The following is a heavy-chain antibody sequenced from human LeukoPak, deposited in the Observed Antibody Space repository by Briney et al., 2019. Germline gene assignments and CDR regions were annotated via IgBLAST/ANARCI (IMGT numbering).Heavy chain of an antibody. V-gene: IGHV1-69*13. Sequence: SVRVSCKASGGTFSSYAISWVRQAPGQGLEWMGGIIPIFGTANYAQKFQGRVTITADESTSTAYMELSSLRSEDTAVYYCASPPPEISGVAAFDYWGQGTLVTVSS. CDR1: GGTFSSYA. D-gene: IGHD3-3*01. J-gene: IGHJ4*02. CDR3: ASPPPEISGVAAFDY. CDR2: IIPIFGTA.